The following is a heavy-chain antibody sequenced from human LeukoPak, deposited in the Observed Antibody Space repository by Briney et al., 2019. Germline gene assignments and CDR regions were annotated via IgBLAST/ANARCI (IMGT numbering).Heavy chain of an antibody. D-gene: IGHD3-9*01. J-gene: IGHJ4*02. CDR1: GFTVSSNY. Sequence: GGSLGLSCAASGFTVSSNYMSWVRQAPGKGLEWVSIIYSSRGTNYADSVKGRFTISRDNSKNTLYLQMNSLRAEDTAVYYCARDRKRDDILTGYYLWGQGTLVTVSS. CDR3: ARDRKRDDILTGYYL. V-gene: IGHV3-66*01. CDR2: IYSSRGT.